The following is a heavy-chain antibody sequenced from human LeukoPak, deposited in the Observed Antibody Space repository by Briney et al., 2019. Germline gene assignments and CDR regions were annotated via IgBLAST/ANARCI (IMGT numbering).Heavy chain of an antibody. CDR2: IYHTGSV. V-gene: IGHV4-4*02. Sequence: SGTLSLTCAVSGGSINSNYWWTWVRQSPGKGLEWIGEIYHTGSVNYNPSLKSRVTISVDTSKNQFSLKLSSVTAADTAVYYCARIGSSSSYFDYWGQGTLVTVSS. CDR3: ARIGSSSSYFDY. J-gene: IGHJ4*02. D-gene: IGHD6-6*01. CDR1: GGSINSNYW.